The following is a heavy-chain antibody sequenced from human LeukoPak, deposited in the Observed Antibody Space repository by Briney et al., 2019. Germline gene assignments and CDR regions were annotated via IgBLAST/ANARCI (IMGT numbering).Heavy chain of an antibody. CDR2: IKQDGSEK. V-gene: IGHV3-7*01. J-gene: IGHJ6*02. CDR1: GFTFRSYW. CDR3: ARGPHGMDV. Sequence: GGSLRLSCAASGFTFRSYWMSWVRQAPGKGLEWVANIKQDGSEKYYVDSVKGRFTISRDNAKNSLYLQMNSLRAEDTAVYYCARGPHGMDVWGQGTTVTVSS.